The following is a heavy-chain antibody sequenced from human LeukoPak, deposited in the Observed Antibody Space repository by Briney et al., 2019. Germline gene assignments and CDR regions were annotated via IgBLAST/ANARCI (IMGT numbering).Heavy chain of an antibody. Sequence: PGRSLRLSCAASGFTFSSYGMHWVRQAPGKGLEWVALIWYDGTNKYYGDSVKGRFTIARDNSKNTLYLQMNSLRAEDTAVYYCVRDANYYFDYWGQGTLVTVSS. D-gene: IGHD4/OR15-4a*01. CDR2: IWYDGTNK. V-gene: IGHV3-33*01. CDR1: GFTFSSYG. CDR3: VRDANYYFDY. J-gene: IGHJ4*02.